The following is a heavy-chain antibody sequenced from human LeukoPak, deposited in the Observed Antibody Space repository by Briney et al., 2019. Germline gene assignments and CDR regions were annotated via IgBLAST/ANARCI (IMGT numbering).Heavy chain of an antibody. CDR1: GFTFSSYG. J-gene: IGHJ4*02. Sequence: GGSLRLSCAASGFTFSSYGMSWVRQAPGKGLEWVSAISGNGGSTYYADSVKGRFTISRDNSKNTLYLQMNSLRAEDTAVYYCARRPLTYYDSGGWNYYFDYWGQGTLVTVSS. CDR3: ARRPLTYYDSGGWNYYFDY. V-gene: IGHV3-23*01. CDR2: ISGNGGST. D-gene: IGHD3-22*01.